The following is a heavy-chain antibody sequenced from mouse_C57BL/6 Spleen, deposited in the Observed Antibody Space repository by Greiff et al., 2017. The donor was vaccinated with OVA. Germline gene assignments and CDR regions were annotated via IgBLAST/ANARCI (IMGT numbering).Heavy chain of an antibody. J-gene: IGHJ4*01. D-gene: IGHD4-1*01. V-gene: IGHV6-6*01. CDR3: TLGRDYYAMDY. CDR2: IRNKANNHAT. CDR1: GFTFSDAW. Sequence: EVQLQESGGGLVQPGGSMKLSCAASGFTFSDAWMDWVRQSPEKGLEWVAEIRNKANNHATYYAESVKGRFTISRDDSKSSVYLQMNSLRAEDTGIYYCTLGRDYYAMDYWGQGTSVTVSS.